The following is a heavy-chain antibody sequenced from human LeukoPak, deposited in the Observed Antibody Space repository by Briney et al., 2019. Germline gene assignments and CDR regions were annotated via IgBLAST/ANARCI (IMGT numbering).Heavy chain of an antibody. D-gene: IGHD2-15*01. Sequence: ESDPTLVNPTQTLTLTCTFSGFSLSTSGMCVSWVRQPPGKALEWLARIDWGDDKYYSTSLKTRLTISKDTSKNQVVLTMTNMDPVDTATYYCARINVLVAATPDYWGQGTLVTVSS. CDR1: GFSLSTSGMC. CDR2: IDWGDDK. J-gene: IGHJ4*02. CDR3: ARINVLVAATPDY. V-gene: IGHV2-70*11.